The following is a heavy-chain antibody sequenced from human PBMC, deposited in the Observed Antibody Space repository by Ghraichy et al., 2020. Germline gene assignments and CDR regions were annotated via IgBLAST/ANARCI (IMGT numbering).Heavy chain of an antibody. V-gene: IGHV4-39*02. CDR3: TRETGSTWSLDS. Sequence: SETLSLTCTVSDGSVSSSYYYWGWIRQSPDKGLEWIGSIYYDGRATYNAALESRVTMSTDKSRNQFFLRLTPVTAADSAMYYCTRETGSTWSLDSWGQGTLVTVSS. D-gene: IGHD1-14*01. J-gene: IGHJ4*02. CDR2: IYYDGRA. CDR1: DGSVSSSYYY.